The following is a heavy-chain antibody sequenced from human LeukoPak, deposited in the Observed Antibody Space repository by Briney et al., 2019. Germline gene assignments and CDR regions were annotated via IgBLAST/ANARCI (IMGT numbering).Heavy chain of an antibody. CDR2: LSTDNGDT. CDR3: ARVDRPGMAAAGTLSRFDY. CDR1: AYTFTRYG. D-gene: IGHD6-13*01. J-gene: IGHJ4*02. V-gene: IGHV1-18*01. Sequence: ASVKVSCKASAYTFTRYGISWVRQAPGQGLEWMGWLSTDNGDTNYAQKFQGRVTMTTDTSTSTAYMELRSLRSDDTAVYYCARVDRPGMAAAGTLSRFDYWGQGTLVTVSS.